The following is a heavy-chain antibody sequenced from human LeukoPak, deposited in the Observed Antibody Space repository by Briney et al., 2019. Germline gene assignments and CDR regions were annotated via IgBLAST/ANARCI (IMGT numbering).Heavy chain of an antibody. J-gene: IGHJ4*02. Sequence: SETLSLTCTVSGYSISSGYHWGWIRQPPGKGLEWIGSIYHSGSTYYNPSLKSRVTISVDTSKNQFSLKLSSVTAADTAVYNCAKTAYCGVDCYSWYFDYWGQGTLVTVSS. V-gene: IGHV4-38-2*02. CDR3: AKTAYCGVDCYSWYFDY. CDR1: GYSISSGYH. CDR2: IYHSGST. D-gene: IGHD2-21*02.